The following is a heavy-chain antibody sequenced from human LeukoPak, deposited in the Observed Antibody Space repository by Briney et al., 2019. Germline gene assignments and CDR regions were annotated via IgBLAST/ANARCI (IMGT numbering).Heavy chain of an antibody. J-gene: IGHJ4*02. Sequence: QPGGSLRPSCEASGFTFSTYWMAWVRQAPGKGLEWVANIKGDESARHQADSVKGRFTISRDNAKKSVYLQMSSLRGEDTAVYYCARDVGGSLDYWGQGTLVAVSS. V-gene: IGHV3-7*01. CDR1: GFTFSTYW. D-gene: IGHD1-26*01. CDR3: ARDVGGSLDY. CDR2: IKGDESAR.